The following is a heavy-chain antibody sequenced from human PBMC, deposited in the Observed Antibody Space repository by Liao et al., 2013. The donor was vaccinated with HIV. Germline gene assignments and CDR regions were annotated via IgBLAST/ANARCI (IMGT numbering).Heavy chain of an antibody. J-gene: IGHJ6*03. CDR3: ARDVAAAGTGYMDV. V-gene: IGHV4-61*02. CDR1: SGSISSGSYY. D-gene: IGHD6-13*01. CDR2: VFTSGSA. Sequence: QVQLQESGPGLVKPSQTLSLTCTVSSGSISSGSYYWSWVRQAAGKGLEWIGHVFTSGSANYHPSLKSRVTISLDTSRSQFSLELTSVTAADTAVYFCARDVAAAGTGYMDVWGKGTAVTVSS.